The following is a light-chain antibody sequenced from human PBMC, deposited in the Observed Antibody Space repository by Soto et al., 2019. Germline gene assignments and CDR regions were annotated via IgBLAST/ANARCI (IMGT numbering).Light chain of an antibody. CDR1: SSNIGKNA. CDR2: YDD. Sequence: QSVLTQPSSVSEAPRQRVTISCSGSSSNIGKNAVTWYQQVPGKAPKLIIYYDDLLPSGVSDRFSGSKSGSSASLAISGLQSEDEADYYCAAWDDSLNGPVFGGVTKLTVL. V-gene: IGLV1-36*01. J-gene: IGLJ2*01. CDR3: AAWDDSLNGPV.